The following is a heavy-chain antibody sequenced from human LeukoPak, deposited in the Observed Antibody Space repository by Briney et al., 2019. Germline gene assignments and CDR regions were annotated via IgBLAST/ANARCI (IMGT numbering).Heavy chain of an antibody. CDR3: ARRATIFGVVMYWYFDL. Sequence: GASVKVSCKASGGTFSSYAISWVRQAPGQGLEWMGGIIPIFGTANYARKFQGRVTITADESTSTAYMELSSLRSEDTAVYYCARRATIFGVVMYWYFDLWGRGTLVTVSS. J-gene: IGHJ2*01. D-gene: IGHD3-3*01. CDR2: IIPIFGTA. CDR1: GGTFSSYA. V-gene: IGHV1-69*13.